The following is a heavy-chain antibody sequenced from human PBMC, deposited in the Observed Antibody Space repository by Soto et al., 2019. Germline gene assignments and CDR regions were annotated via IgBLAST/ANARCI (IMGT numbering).Heavy chain of an antibody. D-gene: IGHD6-19*01. CDR3: ARTVAGLVYYFDY. J-gene: IGHJ4*02. CDR1: GYTFTSYD. V-gene: IGHV1-8*01. CDR2: MNPNSGNT. Sequence: ASVKVSCKASGYTFTSYDINWVRQATGQGLEWMGWMNPNSGNTGYAQKFQGRVTMTRNTSISTAYMELSSLRSDDTAVYYCARTVAGLVYYFDYWGQGTLVTVS.